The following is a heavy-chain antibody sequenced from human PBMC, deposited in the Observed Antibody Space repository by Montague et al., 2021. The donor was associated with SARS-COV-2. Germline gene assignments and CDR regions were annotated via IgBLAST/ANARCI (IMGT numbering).Heavy chain of an antibody. D-gene: IGHD1-26*01. Sequence: SETLSLTCTVSGGSISSYYWSWIRQPPGKGLEWIRYIYYSGSTNYNPSLKSRVTISLDTSKNQFSLKLNSVTAADTAVYYCARGSYSPDAFDIWGQGTMVTVSS. V-gene: IGHV4-59*01. CDR2: IYYSGST. CDR1: GGSISSYY. J-gene: IGHJ3*02. CDR3: ARGSYSPDAFDI.